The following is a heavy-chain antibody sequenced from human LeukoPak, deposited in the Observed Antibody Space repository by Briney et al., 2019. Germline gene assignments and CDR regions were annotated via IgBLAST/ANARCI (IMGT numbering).Heavy chain of an antibody. CDR3: ARLSRYYDFWSGLCYFDY. D-gene: IGHD3-3*01. V-gene: IGHV4-34*01. CDR2: INHSGST. Sequence: SETLSLTCAVYGGSFSGYYWSWIRQPPGKGLEWIGEINHSGSTNYNPSLKSRVTISVDTSKNQSSLKLSSVTAADTAVYYCARLSRYYDFWSGLCYFDYWGQGTLVTVSS. CDR1: GGSFSGYY. J-gene: IGHJ4*02.